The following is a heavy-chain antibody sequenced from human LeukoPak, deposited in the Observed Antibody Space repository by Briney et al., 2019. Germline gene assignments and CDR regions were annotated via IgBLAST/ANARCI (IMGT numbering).Heavy chain of an antibody. Sequence: GGSLRLSCAASRFTFSSYSMNWVRQAPGKGLEWVSSISSSSSYIYYADSVKGRFTISRDNAKNSLYLQMNSLRAEDTAVYYCASDVGRSSSSIKNDYWGQGTLVTVSS. CDR2: ISSSSSYI. CDR1: RFTFSSYS. CDR3: ASDVGRSSSSIKNDY. V-gene: IGHV3-21*01. D-gene: IGHD6-6*01. J-gene: IGHJ4*02.